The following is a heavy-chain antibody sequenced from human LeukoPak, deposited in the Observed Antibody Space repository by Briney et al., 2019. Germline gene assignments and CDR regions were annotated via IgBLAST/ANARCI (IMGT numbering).Heavy chain of an antibody. CDR1: GFTFSSYG. Sequence: GGSLRLSCAASGFTFSSYGMSWVRQAPGKGLEWVANIKQDGSEKYYVDSVKGRFTISRDNAKNSLYLQMNSLRADDTAVYYCARDWSSSGDYWGQGTLVTVSS. CDR3: ARDWSSSGDY. D-gene: IGHD6-13*01. V-gene: IGHV3-7*01. J-gene: IGHJ4*02. CDR2: IKQDGSEK.